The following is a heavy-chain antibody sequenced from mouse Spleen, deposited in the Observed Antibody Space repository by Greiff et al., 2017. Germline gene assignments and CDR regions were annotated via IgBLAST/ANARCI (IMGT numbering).Heavy chain of an antibody. CDR3: ARGRLRRGYWYFDV. J-gene: IGHJ1*01. CDR1: GYSFTGYF. CDR2: INPYNGDT. Sequence: VQLQQSGPELVKPGDSVKISCKASGYSFTGYFMNWVMQSHGKSLEWIGRINPYNGDTFYNQKFKGKATLTVDKSSSTAHMELRSLTSEDSAVYYCARGRLRRGYWYFDVWGAGTTVTVSS. D-gene: IGHD2-4*01. V-gene: IGHV1-20*01.